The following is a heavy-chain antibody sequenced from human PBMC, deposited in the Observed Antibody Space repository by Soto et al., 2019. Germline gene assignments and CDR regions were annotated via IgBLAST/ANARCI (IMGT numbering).Heavy chain of an antibody. CDR3: AADSSFSDYYYYGMDV. CDR2: IVVGSGNT. CDR1: GFTFTSSA. V-gene: IGHV1-58*01. Sequence: SVKVSCKASGFTFTSSAVQWVRQARGQRLEWIGWIVVGSGNTNYAQKFQERVTITRDMSTSTAYMELSSLRSEDTAVYYCAADSSFSDYYYYGMDVWVQGTTVTVSS. J-gene: IGHJ6*02.